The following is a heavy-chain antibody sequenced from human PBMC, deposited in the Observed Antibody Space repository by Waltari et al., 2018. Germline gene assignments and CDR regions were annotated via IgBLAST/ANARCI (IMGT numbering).Heavy chain of an antibody. Sequence: QVQLQQWGAGLLKPSETLSLTCGVYGGSFSGYSWTWIRQPPGRGLGWVGEINHSGSSSYTPSLKSRVTMSVDTPKNQVSLKLSSVTAADTAVYYCARVHRYVEVAAYAFDFWGQGTLVTVSS. J-gene: IGHJ4*02. CDR1: GGSFSGYS. V-gene: IGHV4-34*01. CDR2: INHSGSS. D-gene: IGHD2-15*01. CDR3: ARVHRYVEVAAYAFDF.